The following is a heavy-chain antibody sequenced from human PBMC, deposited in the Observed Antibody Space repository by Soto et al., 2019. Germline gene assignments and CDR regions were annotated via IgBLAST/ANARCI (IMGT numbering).Heavy chain of an antibody. CDR2: INAGNGNT. V-gene: IGHV1-3*01. Sequence: ASVKVSCKASGYTFTSYAMHWVRQAPGQRLEWMGWINAGNGNTKYSQKFQGRVTITRDTSASTAYMELSSLRSEDTAVYYCARERVGYCSSTSCPWHAFDIWGQGTMVTVSS. CDR1: GYTFTSYA. J-gene: IGHJ3*02. CDR3: ARERVGYCSSTSCPWHAFDI. D-gene: IGHD2-2*01.